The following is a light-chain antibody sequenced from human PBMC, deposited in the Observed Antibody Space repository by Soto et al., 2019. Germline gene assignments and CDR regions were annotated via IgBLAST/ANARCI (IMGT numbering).Light chain of an antibody. CDR3: SSYTSSSTVL. CDR2: EVS. J-gene: IGLJ2*01. CDR1: TSDVGGYNY. V-gene: IGLV2-14*01. Sequence: QSALTQPASVSGSPGQSITISCTGTTSDVGGYNYVSWYQKNPGKAPKLMIYEVSYRPSGASNRFSGSKSGNTASLTISGLQAEDEADYYCSSYTSSSTVLFGGGTKRTVL.